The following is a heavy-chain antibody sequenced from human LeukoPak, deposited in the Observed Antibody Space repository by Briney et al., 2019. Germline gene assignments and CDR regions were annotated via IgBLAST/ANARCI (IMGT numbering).Heavy chain of an antibody. D-gene: IGHD6-19*01. CDR1: GYTFTSYG. CDR3: AREKYSSGRGGWFDP. CDR2: ISAYNGNT. J-gene: IGHJ5*02. Sequence: GASVKVSCKASGYTFTSYGISWVRQAPGQGLEWMGWISAYNGNTNYAQKLQGRVTMTTDTSTSTAYMELRSLRSDDTAVYYCAREKYSSGRGGWFDPWGQGTLVTVSS. V-gene: IGHV1-18*01.